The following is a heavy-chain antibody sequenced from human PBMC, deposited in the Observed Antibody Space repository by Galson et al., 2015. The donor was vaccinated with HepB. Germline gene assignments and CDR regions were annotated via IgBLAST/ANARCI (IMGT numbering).Heavy chain of an antibody. CDR1: GYTFTGYY. Sequence: SVKVSCRASGYTFTGYYMHWVRQAPGQGLEWMGWINPNSGGTNYAQKFQGRVTMTRDTSISTAYMELSRLRSDDTAVYYCAGRATGFNYYYHYMDVWGKGTTVTVSS. J-gene: IGHJ6*03. V-gene: IGHV1-2*02. CDR3: AGRATGFNYYYHYMDV. D-gene: IGHD3-9*01. CDR2: INPNSGGT.